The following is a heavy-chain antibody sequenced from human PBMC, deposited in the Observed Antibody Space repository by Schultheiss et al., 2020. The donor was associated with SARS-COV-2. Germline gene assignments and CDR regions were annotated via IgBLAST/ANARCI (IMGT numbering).Heavy chain of an antibody. V-gene: IGHV3-23*01. CDR2: VSGSGDSR. J-gene: IGHJ3*02. Sequence: GGSLRLSCAASGFTFSNSWMHWVRQAPGKGLEWVSTVSGSGDSRYYADSVKGQFTISRDNSKNTLCLQMNSLRTEDTAIYYCVKEGSGSAALFDIWGQGTMVTVSS. CDR3: VKEGSGSAALFDI. D-gene: IGHD1-26*01. CDR1: GFTFSNSW.